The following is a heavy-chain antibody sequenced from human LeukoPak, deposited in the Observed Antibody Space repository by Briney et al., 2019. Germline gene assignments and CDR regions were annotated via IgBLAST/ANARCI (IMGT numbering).Heavy chain of an antibody. D-gene: IGHD6-13*01. CDR1: GFPFSSYS. J-gene: IGHJ4*02. V-gene: IGHV3-23*01. Sequence: GGSLRLSCAASGFPFSSYSMSWVRQAPGKGLERVSGIVGTTGTTCYADSVKGRFTISRDKSKNTLYLEMNRLRAEDTAVYYCAKDLSSWLPGVFDYWGQGTLVTVSS. CDR3: AKDLSSWLPGVFDY. CDR2: IVGTTGTT.